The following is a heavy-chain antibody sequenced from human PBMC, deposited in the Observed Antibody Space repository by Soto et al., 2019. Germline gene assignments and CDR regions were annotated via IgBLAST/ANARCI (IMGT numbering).Heavy chain of an antibody. D-gene: IGHD3-10*01. CDR1: GGSISSSYNY. CDR3: ARGADYYGSGTPYYFDY. Sequence: SETLSLTCTVSGGSISSSYNYWGWIRQPPGKGLEWIGYIYYSGSTYYNPSLKSRVTISVDTSKNQFSLKLSSVTAADTAVYYCARGADYYGSGTPYYFDYWGQGTLVTVS. V-gene: IGHV4-30-4*08. J-gene: IGHJ4*02. CDR2: IYYSGST.